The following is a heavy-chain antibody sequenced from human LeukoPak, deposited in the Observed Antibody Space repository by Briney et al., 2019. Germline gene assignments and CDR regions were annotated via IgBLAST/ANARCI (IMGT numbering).Heavy chain of an antibody. CDR1: GGSFSGYY. Sequence: SETLSLTCAVYGGSFSGYYWSWIRQPPGKGLEWIGEINHSGSTNYDPSLKSRVTISVDTSKNQFSLKLSSVTAADTAVYYCARGLVRGVIIRIYFDYWGQGTLVTVSS. V-gene: IGHV4-34*01. CDR2: INHSGST. CDR3: ARGLVRGVIIRIYFDY. J-gene: IGHJ4*02. D-gene: IGHD3-10*01.